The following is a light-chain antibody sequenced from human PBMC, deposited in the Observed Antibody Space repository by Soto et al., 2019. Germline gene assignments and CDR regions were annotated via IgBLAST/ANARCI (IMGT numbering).Light chain of an antibody. CDR2: DAS. Sequence: EIVLTQSPATLSLSPGERATLSCRASQSVSSYLAWYQQKPGQAPRLLIYDASNRATGIPARFSGSGSGTDFTLTISSLEPEEFAVYYCQQRRNWPLTFGGGTKVEIK. CDR1: QSVSSY. V-gene: IGKV3-11*01. J-gene: IGKJ4*01. CDR3: QQRRNWPLT.